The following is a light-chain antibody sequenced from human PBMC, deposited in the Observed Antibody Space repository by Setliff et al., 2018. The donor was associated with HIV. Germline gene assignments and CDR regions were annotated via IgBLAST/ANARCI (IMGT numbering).Light chain of an antibody. Sequence: QSVLTQPPSVSGAPGQRVTIPCTGSRSNIGAGYDVHWYQQLPGTAPKLLIYGTYFRPSGVPDRFSGSKSGTSASLAITGLQAGDEADYYCCSYAGSNTPFVFGTGTKVTVL. CDR2: GTY. CDR1: RSNIGAGYD. CDR3: CSYAGSNTPFV. V-gene: IGLV1-40*01. J-gene: IGLJ1*01.